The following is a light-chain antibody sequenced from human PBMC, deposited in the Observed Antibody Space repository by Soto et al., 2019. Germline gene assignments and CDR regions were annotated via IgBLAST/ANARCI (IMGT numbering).Light chain of an antibody. CDR1: QSISIW. CDR2: DAS. Sequence: DIQMTQSPSTLSASVGDRVTITCRASQSISIWLAWYQQKPGKAPKVLIWDASSLQRGVPSSFSGSGSGTDFSLTISSLQPEDAATYYCQSLNRFPHSFGGGTKVEIK. V-gene: IGKV1-5*01. J-gene: IGKJ4*01. CDR3: QSLNRFPHS.